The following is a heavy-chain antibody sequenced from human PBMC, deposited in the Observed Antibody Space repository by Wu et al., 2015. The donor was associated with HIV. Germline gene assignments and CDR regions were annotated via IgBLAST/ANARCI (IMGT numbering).Heavy chain of an antibody. CDR1: GYIFTGYY. Sequence: QVQLVQSGAEVKKPGASVKVSCKASGYIFTGYYMHWVRQAPGQGLEWMGWINPNSGGINYAQKFQGRVTMTRDTSISTAYMELSRLRSDDTAVYYCARDMGHEGRQWLVQPGAFDIWGQGTMVTVSS. CDR2: INPNSGGI. V-gene: IGHV1-2*02. J-gene: IGHJ3*02. D-gene: IGHD6-19*01. CDR3: ARDMGHEGRQWLVQPGAFDI.